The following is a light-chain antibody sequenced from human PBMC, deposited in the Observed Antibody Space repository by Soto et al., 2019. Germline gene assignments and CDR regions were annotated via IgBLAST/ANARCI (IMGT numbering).Light chain of an antibody. CDR3: QQDYSTLAT. CDR2: AAS. Sequence: DIQMTQSPSSLSASIGDSVTITCRAIQTIIGYLNWYQQKPGKAPRLLINAASNLKSVVPSRFRGSGSETDFTITITGLQLEDFATYYCQQDYSTLATFGQGTRLEIK. V-gene: IGKV1-39*01. CDR1: QTIIGY. J-gene: IGKJ5*01.